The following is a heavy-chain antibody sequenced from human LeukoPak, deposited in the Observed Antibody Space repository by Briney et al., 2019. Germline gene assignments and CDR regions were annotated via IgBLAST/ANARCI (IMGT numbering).Heavy chain of an antibody. Sequence: ASVKVSCKASGYTFTGYYMHWVRQAPGRGLEWMGWINPNSGGTNYAQKFQGRVTMTRDTSISTAYMELSRLRSDDTAVYYCARDRSKSTGPLGYWGQGTLVTAS. CDR1: GYTFTGYY. CDR3: ARDRSKSTGPLGY. D-gene: IGHD1-14*01. J-gene: IGHJ4*02. V-gene: IGHV1-2*02. CDR2: INPNSGGT.